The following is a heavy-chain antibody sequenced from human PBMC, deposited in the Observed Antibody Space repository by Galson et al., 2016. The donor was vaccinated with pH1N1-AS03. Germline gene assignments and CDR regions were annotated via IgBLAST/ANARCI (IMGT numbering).Heavy chain of an antibody. D-gene: IGHD2-2*01. CDR3: ARLDGRAGYEHHLWFDP. CDR1: GGTFSGYY. V-gene: IGHV4-34*01. Sequence: ETLSLTCASHGGTFSGYYWSWIRQTPGKGLEWIGEINYSGITNYNPSLKSRFTISVDWSKNQLSLHLTSITAADTAVYYCARLDGRAGYEHHLWFDPWGQGTLVTVSS. CDR2: INYSGIT. J-gene: IGHJ5*02.